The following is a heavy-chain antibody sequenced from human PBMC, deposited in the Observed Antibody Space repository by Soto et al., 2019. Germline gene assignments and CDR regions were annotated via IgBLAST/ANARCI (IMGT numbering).Heavy chain of an antibody. Sequence: QVQLVQSGPEVKKPGASVEVSCKGSGYTFSNYGVTWVRQDPGQGLERLGWVSAYNRNTDYAQKFEDRATMTIDTSTNTAYLELRGLTPDDTAVYYCARERRWEPLLYWGQGTL. CDR3: ARERRWEPLLY. V-gene: IGHV1-18*01. CDR1: GYTFSNYG. D-gene: IGHD1-26*01. J-gene: IGHJ4*02. CDR2: VSAYNRNT.